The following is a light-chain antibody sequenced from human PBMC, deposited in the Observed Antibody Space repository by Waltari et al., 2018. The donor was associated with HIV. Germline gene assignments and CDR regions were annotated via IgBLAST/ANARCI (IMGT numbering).Light chain of an antibody. V-gene: IGLV2-8*01. CDR3: SSYAGSSNFYV. J-gene: IGLJ1*01. CDR1: SRDIGGYNY. Sequence: QSALTQPPSTSGSPGQSVTISCTGTSRDIGGYNYVSWYQQRAGKAPKLMIFEVSKRPSGVPDRFSGSKSANTASLTISGLQAEDEAEYYCSSYAGSSNFYVFGTGTTVTV. CDR2: EVS.